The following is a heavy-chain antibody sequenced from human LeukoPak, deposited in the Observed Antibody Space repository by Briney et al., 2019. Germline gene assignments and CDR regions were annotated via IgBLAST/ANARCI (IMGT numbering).Heavy chain of an antibody. CDR1: GYSISSGYY. CDR2: IYHSGST. V-gene: IGHV4-38-2*02. D-gene: IGHD3-22*01. J-gene: IGHJ3*02. CDR3: ARDPFLLYYDSNGYRRDAFDI. Sequence: SETLSLTCTVSGYSISSGYYWGWIRQPPGKGLEWIGSIYHSGSTYYNPSLKSRVTISVDTSKNQFSLKLSSVTAADTAVYYCARDPFLLYYDSNGYRRDAFDIWGQGAMVTVSS.